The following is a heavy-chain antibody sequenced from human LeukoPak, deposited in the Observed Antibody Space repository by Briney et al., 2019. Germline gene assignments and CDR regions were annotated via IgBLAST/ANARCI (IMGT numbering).Heavy chain of an antibody. CDR2: IKQDGSEK. CDR3: ARGRVVVVPAAIYY. CDR1: GFTFSSYW. V-gene: IGHV3-7*03. D-gene: IGHD2-2*01. Sequence: GGSVRLSCAASGFTFSSYWMSWVRQAPGKGLEWVANIKQDGSEKYYVDSVKGRFTISRDNAKNSLYLQMNSLRAEDTAVYYCARGRVVVVPAAIYYWGQGTLVTVSS. J-gene: IGHJ4*02.